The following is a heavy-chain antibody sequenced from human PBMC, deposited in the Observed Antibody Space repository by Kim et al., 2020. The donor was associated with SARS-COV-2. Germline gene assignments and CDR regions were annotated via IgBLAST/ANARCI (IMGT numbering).Heavy chain of an antibody. CDR2: LNPSGGTT. J-gene: IGHJ6*04. Sequence: ASVKVSCKASGYTFTSSYVHWVRQAPGQGIEWMGILNPSGGTTTYAQKFQGRVTMTRDTSTSTAYMELSSLRSEDTAVYYCASTFHCSSARCYSYYGVDVWGKGTTVTVSS. CDR3: ASTFHCSSARCYSYYGVDV. D-gene: IGHD2-2*01. V-gene: IGHV1-46*01. CDR1: GYTFTSSY.